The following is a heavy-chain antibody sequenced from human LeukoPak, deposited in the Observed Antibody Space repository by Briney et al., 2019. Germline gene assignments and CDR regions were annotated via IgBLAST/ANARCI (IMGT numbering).Heavy chain of an antibody. CDR1: GFTFSSYA. V-gene: IGHV3-30-3*01. CDR2: ISYDGSNK. D-gene: IGHD6-13*01. CDR3: ARDRRIAAGAAFDI. J-gene: IGHJ3*02. Sequence: GGSLRLSCAASGFTFSSYAMHWVRQAPGKGLEWVAVISYDGSNKYYADFVKGRFTISRDNSKNTLYLQMNSLRAEDTAVYYCARDRRIAAGAAFDIWGQGTMVTVSS.